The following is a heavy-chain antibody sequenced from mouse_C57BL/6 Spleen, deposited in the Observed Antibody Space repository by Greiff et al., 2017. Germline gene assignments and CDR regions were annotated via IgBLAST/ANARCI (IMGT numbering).Heavy chain of an antibody. J-gene: IGHJ2*01. V-gene: IGHV1-54*01. CDR2: INPGSGGT. Sequence: VQLQQSGAELVRPGTSVKVSCKASGYAFTNYLIEWVKQRPGQGLEWIGVINPGSGGTNYNEKFKGKATLTADKSSRTAYMQLSSLTSEDSAVYFCARDDGLDYWGQGTTLTVSS. CDR1: GYAFTNYL. D-gene: IGHD2-3*01. CDR3: ARDDGLDY.